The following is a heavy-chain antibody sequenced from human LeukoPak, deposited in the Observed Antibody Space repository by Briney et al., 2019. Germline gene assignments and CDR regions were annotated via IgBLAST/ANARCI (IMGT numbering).Heavy chain of an antibody. D-gene: IGHD6-19*01. CDR2: IYYSGST. Sequence: PSETLSLTCTVSGGSISSSSYYWGWIRQPPGKGLEWIGSIYYSGSTYYNPSLKSRVTISVDTSKNQFSLKLSSVTAADTAVYYCARYVVAGREGWFDPWGQGTLVTVSS. CDR3: ARYVVAGREGWFDP. CDR1: GGSISSSSYY. V-gene: IGHV4-39*01. J-gene: IGHJ5*02.